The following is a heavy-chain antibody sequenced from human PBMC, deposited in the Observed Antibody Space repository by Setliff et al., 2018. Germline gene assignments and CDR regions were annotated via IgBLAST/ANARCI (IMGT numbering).Heavy chain of an antibody. J-gene: IGHJ4*02. CDR3: SRLVRYCSKTTCQTASGAEL. D-gene: IGHD2-8*01. CDR2: INTGGGSA. Sequence: ASVKVSCKASGYAFTSYYMYWVRQAPGQGLEWMGTINTGGGSASIVDQFQGRVTMTRDTSTSTIYLELTSLRSDDTAVYYCSRLVRYCSKTTCQTASGAELWGQGTLVTVSS. V-gene: IGHV1-46*01. CDR1: GYAFTSYY.